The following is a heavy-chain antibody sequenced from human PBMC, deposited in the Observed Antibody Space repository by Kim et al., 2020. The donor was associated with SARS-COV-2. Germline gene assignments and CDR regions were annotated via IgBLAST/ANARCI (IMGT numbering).Heavy chain of an antibody. J-gene: IGHJ4*02. Sequence: GGSLRLSCVASGFTFRDSWMHWVRQAPGKGLGWVAHIRTDGTLTAYADSAKGRFTISRDNAKNTLSLQMNFLRVEDTAVYYCVRDRGGRNDFWGQGTLVTVSS. CDR2: IRTDGTLT. D-gene: IGHD3-10*01. CDR1: GFTFRDSW. V-gene: IGHV3-74*01. CDR3: VRDRGGRNDF.